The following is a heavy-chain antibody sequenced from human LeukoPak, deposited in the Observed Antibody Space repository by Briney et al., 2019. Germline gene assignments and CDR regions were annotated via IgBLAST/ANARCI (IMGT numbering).Heavy chain of an antibody. CDR1: GFTFSSYG. J-gene: IGHJ4*02. V-gene: IGHV3-23*01. Sequence: GGSLRLSCAASGFTFSSYGMHWVRQAPGKGLEWVSAISGSGGSTYYADSVKGRFTISRDNSKNTLYLQMNSLRAEDTAVYYCAKGPRYSYGYGYWGQGTLVTVSS. D-gene: IGHD5-18*01. CDR3: AKGPRYSYGYGY. CDR2: ISGSGGST.